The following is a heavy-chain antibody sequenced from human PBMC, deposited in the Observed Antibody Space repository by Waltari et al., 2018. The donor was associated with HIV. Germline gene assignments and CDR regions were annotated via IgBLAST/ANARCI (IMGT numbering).Heavy chain of an antibody. Sequence: QVQLVQSGAEVKKPGASVKVPCKASGYTFTGYYMHWVRQATGQGLELMGWFNPNIGAPNFAQTFQGSVTMTRDTSISTAYMELNSLRSHDTALYYCARPLPYCSTSSCPYFDPWGQGTLVTVSS. D-gene: IGHD2-2*01. CDR3: ARPLPYCSTSSCPYFDP. V-gene: IGHV1-2*02. J-gene: IGHJ5*02. CDR2: FNPNIGAP. CDR1: GYTFTGYY.